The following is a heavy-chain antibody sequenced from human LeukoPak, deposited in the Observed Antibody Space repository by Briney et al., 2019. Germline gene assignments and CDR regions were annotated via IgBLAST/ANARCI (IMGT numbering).Heavy chain of an antibody. CDR1: GYTFTSYD. Sequence: ASVKVSCKASGYTFTSYDINWVRQATGQGLEWMGWMNPNSGNTGYAQKFQGRVTMTRNTSISTAYMELSSLRSEDTAVYYCASWVPGTVTRDYWGQGTLVTVSS. CDR2: MNPNSGNT. D-gene: IGHD4-17*01. J-gene: IGHJ4*02. CDR3: ASWVPGTVTRDY. V-gene: IGHV1-8*01.